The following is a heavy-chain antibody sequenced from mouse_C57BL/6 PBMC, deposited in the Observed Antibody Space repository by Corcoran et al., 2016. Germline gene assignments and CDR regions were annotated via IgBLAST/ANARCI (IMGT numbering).Heavy chain of an antibody. V-gene: IGHV1-26*01. D-gene: IGHD1-1*01. CDR3: ARWGPVVAPMDY. CDR1: GYTFTDYY. J-gene: IGHJ4*01. Sequence: EVQLQQSGPELVKPGASVKISCKASGYTFTDYYMNWVKQSHGKSLEWIGDINPNNGGTSYNQKFKGKATLTVDKSSSTAYMELRSLTSEDSAVYYCARWGPVVAPMDYWGQGTSVTVSS. CDR2: INPNNGGT.